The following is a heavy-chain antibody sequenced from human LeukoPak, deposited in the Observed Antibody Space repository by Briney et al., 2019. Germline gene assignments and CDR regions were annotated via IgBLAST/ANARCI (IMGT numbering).Heavy chain of an antibody. Sequence: SVKVSCKTSGGTFNNSAISWVRQAPGQGLEWLGGIMPFFGTAGYAQKFQGRVTITKDESTRTVYLELTSLTSDDTAVYYCARDVHGDYGSGWFDPWGQGTLVSVSS. CDR1: GGTFNNSA. V-gene: IGHV1-69*05. D-gene: IGHD4-17*01. CDR2: IMPFFGTA. J-gene: IGHJ5*02. CDR3: ARDVHGDYGSGWFDP.